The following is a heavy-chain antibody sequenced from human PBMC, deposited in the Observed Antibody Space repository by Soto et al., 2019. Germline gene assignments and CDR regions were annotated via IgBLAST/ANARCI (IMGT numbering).Heavy chain of an antibody. CDR1: SGSISTYY. V-gene: IGHV4-59*08. D-gene: IGHD5-12*01. CDR3: AGQSGGGYGHYYYYYMDV. J-gene: IGHJ6*03. CDR2: IYYSGST. Sequence: SETLSLTCTVSSGSISTYYWSWIRQPPGKGLEWIGYIYYSGSTNYNPSLKSRVTISVDTSKNQFSLKLSSVTAADTAVYYCAGQSGGGYGHYYYYYMDVWGKGTTVTVSS.